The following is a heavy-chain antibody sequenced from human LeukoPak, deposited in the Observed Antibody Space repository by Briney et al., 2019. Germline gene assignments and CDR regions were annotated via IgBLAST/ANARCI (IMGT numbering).Heavy chain of an antibody. V-gene: IGHV1-8*01. CDR1: GYTFTSYD. CDR3: ARDRFRGDYAAYWFDP. J-gene: IGHJ5*02. CDR2: MNPNSGNT. Sequence: ASVKVSCKASGYTFTSYDINWVRQATGQGLEWMGWMNPNSGNTGYAQKFQGRVTMTRNTSISTAYMELSSLRSEDTAVYYCARDRFRGDYAAYWFDPWGQGTLVTVSS. D-gene: IGHD4-17*01.